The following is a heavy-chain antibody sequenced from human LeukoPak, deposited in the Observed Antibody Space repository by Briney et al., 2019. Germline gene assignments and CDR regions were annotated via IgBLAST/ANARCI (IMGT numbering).Heavy chain of an antibody. CDR3: ARTPSGDAFVI. CDR2: IYTSGST. D-gene: IGHD3-10*01. V-gene: IGHV4-4*07. CDR1: GVSITSYY. J-gene: IGHJ3*02. Sequence: SDTLSLTCSVSGVSITSYYWMWIRQPAGKGLEWIGRIYTSGSTNYNPSLKSRVTMSVDTPKNEFSLKLTSVSAADTAVFYCARTPSGDAFVIWGEGAIVTVSS.